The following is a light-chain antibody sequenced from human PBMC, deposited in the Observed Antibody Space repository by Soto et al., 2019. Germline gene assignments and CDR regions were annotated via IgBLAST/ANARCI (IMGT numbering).Light chain of an antibody. V-gene: IGKV3-15*01. J-gene: IGKJ5*01. CDR3: QQYNNWLIT. CDR2: GAS. Sequence: EIVLTQSPGTLSLSPGERATLSCRASQSVSNNYLAWYQQKPGQAPRLLIFGASTRATDIPARFSGSGSGTEFTLTISSLQSEDFAVYYCQQYNNWLITFGQGTRLEIK. CDR1: QSVSNN.